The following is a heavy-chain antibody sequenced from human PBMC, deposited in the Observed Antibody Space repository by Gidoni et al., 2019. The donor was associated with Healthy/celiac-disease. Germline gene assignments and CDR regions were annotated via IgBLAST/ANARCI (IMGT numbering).Heavy chain of an antibody. CDR2: ISGSGGST. CDR1: GFPFSSYA. CDR3: AKGSGYSNSDGVDY. D-gene: IGHD6-13*01. J-gene: IGHJ4*02. Sequence: ELQLLESGGGLVQPGGSLRLSCAASGFPFSSYAMSWVRQAPGKGLEWVSAISGSGGSTYYADSVKGRFTISRDNSKNTLYLQMNSLRAEDTAVYYCAKGSGYSNSDGVDYWGQGTLVTVSS. V-gene: IGHV3-23*01.